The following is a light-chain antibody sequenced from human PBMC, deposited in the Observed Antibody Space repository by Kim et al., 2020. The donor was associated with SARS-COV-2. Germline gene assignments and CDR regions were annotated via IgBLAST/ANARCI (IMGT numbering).Light chain of an antibody. CDR2: CAS. CDR1: QSVSSSY. J-gene: IGKJ3*01. CDR3: QQYGSSPLIT. Sequence: PGERATLSCRASQSVSSSYLSWYQQKPGQAPRLLIYCASSRATGIPDRFSGSGSGTDFTLTISRLEPEDFAVYYCQQYGSSPLITFGPGTKVDIK. V-gene: IGKV3-20*01.